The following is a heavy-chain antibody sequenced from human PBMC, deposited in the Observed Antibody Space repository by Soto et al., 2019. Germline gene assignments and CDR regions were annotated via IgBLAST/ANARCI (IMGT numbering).Heavy chain of an antibody. J-gene: IGHJ4*02. CDR3: AKDLSSPTAGPTWAHYFDY. D-gene: IGHD1-26*01. V-gene: IGHV3-30*18. CDR2: ISNDAVLK. CDR1: GFSFSTYV. Sequence: GGSLRLSCAASGFSFSTYVTHWVRQAPGKWLEWVAGISNDAVLKYYPDSVRGRFIITRDNSKNALYLQMNSLRAEDTAVYYCAKDLSSPTAGPTWAHYFDYWGQGTLVTVSS.